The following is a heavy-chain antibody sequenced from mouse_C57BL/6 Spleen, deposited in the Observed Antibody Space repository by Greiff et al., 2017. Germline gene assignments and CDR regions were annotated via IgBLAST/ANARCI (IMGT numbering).Heavy chain of an antibody. V-gene: IGHV1-82*01. CDR3: ARENYYGSSYWYFDV. D-gene: IGHD1-1*01. J-gene: IGHJ1*03. CDR1: GYAFSSSW. Sequence: QVQLKQSGPELVKPGASVKISCKASGYAFSSSWMNWVKQRPGKGLEWIGRIYPGDGDTNYNGKFKGKATLTADKSSSTAYMQLSILTSEDSAVYFCARENYYGSSYWYFDVWGTGTTVTVSS. CDR2: IYPGDGDT.